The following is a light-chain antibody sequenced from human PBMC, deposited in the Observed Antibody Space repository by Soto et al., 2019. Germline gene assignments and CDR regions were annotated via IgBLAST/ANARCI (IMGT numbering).Light chain of an antibody. J-gene: IGLJ1*01. V-gene: IGLV2-14*01. CDR1: SSDVGGYNY. Sequence: QSALTQPASVSGSPGQSITISCTGTSSDVGGYNYVSWYQQHPGKATKLMIYEVSNRPSGVSNRFSGSKSGNTASLTSAGLQAEDEAYYYCSSYTSSSTLEVFGTGTKVTVL. CDR2: EVS. CDR3: SSYTSSSTLEV.